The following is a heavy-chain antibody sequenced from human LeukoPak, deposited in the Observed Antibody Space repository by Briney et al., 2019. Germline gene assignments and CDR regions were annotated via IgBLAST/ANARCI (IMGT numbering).Heavy chain of an antibody. Sequence: GGSLRLSCAASGFTFSSYAMNWVRQAPGKGLEWVSAISGDGGSTYYIDSVKGRFTISRDNSKNTVYLEMSSLRAEDTAVYYCARGLIPDTSMVTTYYYYGMDVWGQGTMVTVSS. D-gene: IGHD5-18*01. CDR1: GFTFSSYA. J-gene: IGHJ6*02. CDR3: ARGLIPDTSMVTTYYYYGMDV. CDR2: ISGDGGST. V-gene: IGHV3-23*01.